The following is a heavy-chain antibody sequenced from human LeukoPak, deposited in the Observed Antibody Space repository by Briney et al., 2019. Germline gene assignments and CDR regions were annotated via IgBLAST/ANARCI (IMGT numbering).Heavy chain of an antibody. CDR2: ISSSGDAT. J-gene: IGHJ4*02. CDR3: ARGTTDLDY. V-gene: IGHV3-23*01. Sequence: GGSLRLSCAASGFTLNNYAMNWVHQAPGKGLEWVSLISSSGDATYYADSVQGRFTISRDNSRNTLYLHIDSLRVEDTATYYCARGTTDLDYWGQGTRVIVSS. CDR1: GFTLNNYA. D-gene: IGHD1-14*01.